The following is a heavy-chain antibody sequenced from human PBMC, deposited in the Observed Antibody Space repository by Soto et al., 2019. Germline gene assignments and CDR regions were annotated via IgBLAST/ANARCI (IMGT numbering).Heavy chain of an antibody. Sequence: GESLKISCQGSGYAFSSYWIAWVRQMPGKGLEWMGIIYPGDSDTRYSPSFQGQVTISVDKSTTTAYLQWSSLKASDTAMYYCARGYCTATICDPWFDPWGQGTLVTVSS. CDR2: IYPGDSDT. D-gene: IGHD2-8*02. J-gene: IGHJ5*02. CDR1: GYAFSSYW. CDR3: ARGYCTATICDPWFDP. V-gene: IGHV5-51*01.